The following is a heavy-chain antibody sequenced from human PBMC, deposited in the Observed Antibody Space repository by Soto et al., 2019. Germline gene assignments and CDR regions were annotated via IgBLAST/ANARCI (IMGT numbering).Heavy chain of an antibody. CDR3: AKDSRFSGFGPLRPKYYYGMDV. J-gene: IGHJ6*02. Sequence: QVQLVESGGGVVQPGRSLRLSCAASGFTFSSYGMHWVRQAPGKGLEWVAVISYDGSNKYYADSVKGRFTISRDNSKNTRYLQMNCLRAEDTAVYYCAKDSRFSGFGPLRPKYYYGMDVWGQGTTVTVSS. CDR1: GFTFSSYG. CDR2: ISYDGSNK. D-gene: IGHD3-10*01. V-gene: IGHV3-30*18.